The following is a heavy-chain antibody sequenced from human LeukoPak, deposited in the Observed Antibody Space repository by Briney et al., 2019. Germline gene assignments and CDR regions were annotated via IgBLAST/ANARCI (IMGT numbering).Heavy chain of an antibody. V-gene: IGHV1-46*03. CDR2: INPSGGST. J-gene: IGHJ4*02. CDR3: TRNADSGLDY. Sequence: ASVKVSCKASGYTVTSYYMHWVRQAPGQGLEWMGFINPSGGSTSYAQKFQGRVTMTRDTSTSTVYMELTSLRSEDTAMYYCTRNADSGLDYWGQGTLVTVSS. D-gene: IGHD3-10*01. CDR1: GYTVTSYY.